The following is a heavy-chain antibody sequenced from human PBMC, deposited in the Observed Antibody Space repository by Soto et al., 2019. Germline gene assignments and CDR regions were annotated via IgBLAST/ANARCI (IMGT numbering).Heavy chain of an antibody. D-gene: IGHD3-9*01. CDR1: GFTFSSYG. CDR2: ISYDGSNK. CDR3: AKALGGILTGCYTYYYYGMDV. Sequence: PGGSVRLSCAASGFTFSSYGMHWVRQAPGKGLEWVAVISYDGSNKYYADSVKGRFTISRDNSKNTLYLQMNSLRAEDTAVYYCAKALGGILTGCYTYYYYGMDVWGQGTTVTVSS. V-gene: IGHV3-30*18. J-gene: IGHJ6*02.